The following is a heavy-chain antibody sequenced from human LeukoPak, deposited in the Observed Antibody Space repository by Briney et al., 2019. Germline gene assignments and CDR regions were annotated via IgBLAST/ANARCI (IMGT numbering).Heavy chain of an antibody. V-gene: IGHV4-39*07. D-gene: IGHD4-23*01. J-gene: IGHJ3*02. CDR2: IYYSGST. CDR3: ARALLRWYQTPNDAFDI. CDR1: GGSISSSSYF. Sequence: SETLSLTCTVSGGSISSSSYFWGWIRQPPGKGLEWIGSIYYSGSTYYNPSLKSRVTISVDTSKNQFSLKLSSVTAADTAVYYCARALLRWYQTPNDAFDIWGQGTMVTVSS.